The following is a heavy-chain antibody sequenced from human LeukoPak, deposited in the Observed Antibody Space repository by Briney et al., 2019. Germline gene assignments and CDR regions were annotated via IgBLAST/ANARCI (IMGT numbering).Heavy chain of an antibody. D-gene: IGHD3/OR15-3a*01. CDR1: GFTFSSYS. V-gene: IGHV3-48*01. Sequence: GGSLRLSCAASGFTFSSYSMNWVRQAPGKGLEWVSYISSSSTTIYYADSVKGRFTISRDNSKNTLYLEMNRLRVEDTAVYYCARLRWDWGFDYWGQGTLVTVSS. J-gene: IGHJ4*02. CDR2: ISSSSTTI. CDR3: ARLRWDWGFDY.